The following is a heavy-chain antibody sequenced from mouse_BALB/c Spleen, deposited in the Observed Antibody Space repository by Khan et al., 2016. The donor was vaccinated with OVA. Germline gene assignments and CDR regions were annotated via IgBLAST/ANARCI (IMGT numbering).Heavy chain of an antibody. Sequence: VQLKQSGPELVKPGASVKISCKASGYSFTGYFMNWVMQSHGKSLEWIGRINPHIGETFYNQKFKDKATLTVDKSSSTAHMELRSLASEDSAVYYCARIYGSDFDYWGQGTTRTVSS. CDR2: INPHIGET. CDR1: GYSFTGYF. D-gene: IGHD1-1*01. CDR3: ARIYGSDFDY. V-gene: IGHV1-20*02. J-gene: IGHJ2*01.